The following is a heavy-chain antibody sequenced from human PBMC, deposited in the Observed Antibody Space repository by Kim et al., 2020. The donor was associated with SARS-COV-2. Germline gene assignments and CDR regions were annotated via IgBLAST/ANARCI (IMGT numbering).Heavy chain of an antibody. Sequence: GESLKISCQTSGYNFPNYWINWVRQMPGKGLEWMGRLDPTDSSTNYSPSFQGHVTISSDNSINTAYLQWSSLKASDSAVYYCARSYDYIYGLDNWGQGTTVTVSS. CDR3: ARSYDYIYGLDN. J-gene: IGHJ6*02. V-gene: IGHV5-10-1*01. CDR2: LDPTDSST. CDR1: GYNFPNYW. D-gene: IGHD5-12*01.